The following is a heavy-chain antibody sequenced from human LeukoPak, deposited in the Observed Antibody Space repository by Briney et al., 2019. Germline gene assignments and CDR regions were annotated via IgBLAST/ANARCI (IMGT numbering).Heavy chain of an antibody. V-gene: IGHV3-33*01. J-gene: IGHJ4*02. D-gene: IGHD5-18*01. CDR3: ARDRFLDTAMATGTPGIPPDY. CDR1: GFTFSSYG. Sequence: GRSLRLSCAASGFTFSSYGMHWVRQAPGKGLEWVAVIWYDGSNKYYADSVKGRFTISRDNSKNTLYLQMNSLRAEDTAVYYCARDRFLDTAMATGTPGIPPDYWGQGTLVTVSS. CDR2: IWYDGSNK.